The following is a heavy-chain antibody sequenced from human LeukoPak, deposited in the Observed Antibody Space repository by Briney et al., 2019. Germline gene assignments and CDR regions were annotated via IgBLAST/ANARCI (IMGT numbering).Heavy chain of an antibody. D-gene: IGHD6-6*01. Sequence: SVAVSCTASGGTFSSYAISWVRQAPGQGLEWMGGIIPIFGTANYAQKFQGRVTITADESTSTAYMELSSLRSEDTAVYYCASPRALYGSSSRFDYWGQGTLVTVSS. CDR1: GGTFSSYA. J-gene: IGHJ4*02. CDR3: ASPRALYGSSSRFDY. V-gene: IGHV1-69*13. CDR2: IIPIFGTA.